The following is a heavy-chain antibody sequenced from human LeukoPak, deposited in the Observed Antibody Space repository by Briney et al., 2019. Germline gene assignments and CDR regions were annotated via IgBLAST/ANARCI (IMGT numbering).Heavy chain of an antibody. J-gene: IGHJ4*02. CDR3: ARLGYSGYWGRDY. V-gene: IGHV4-34*01. CDR1: GGSFSGYY. CDR2: INHSGST. Sequence: SETLSLTCAVYGGSFSGYYWSWIRQPPGKGLEWIGEINHSGSTNYNPSLKSRVTISVDTSKNQFSLKLSSVTAAGTAVYYCARLGYSGYWGRDYWGQGTLVTVSS. D-gene: IGHD5-12*01.